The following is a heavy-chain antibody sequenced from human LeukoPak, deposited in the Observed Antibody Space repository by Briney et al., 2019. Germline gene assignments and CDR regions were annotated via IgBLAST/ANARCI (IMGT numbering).Heavy chain of an antibody. V-gene: IGHV3-9*01. Sequence: SGGSLRLSCAASGFTFDDYVMHWVRQAPGKGLEWVSGISWNSGSIGYADSVKGRFTISRDNAKNSLYLQMNSLRAEDTALYYCAKDIFTMVRGVVDYWGQGTLVTVSS. CDR1: GFTFDDYV. D-gene: IGHD3-10*01. J-gene: IGHJ4*02. CDR3: AKDIFTMVRGVVDY. CDR2: ISWNSGSI.